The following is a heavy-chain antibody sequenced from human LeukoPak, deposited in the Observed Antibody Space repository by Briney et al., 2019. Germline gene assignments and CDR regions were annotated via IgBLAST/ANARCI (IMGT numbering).Heavy chain of an antibody. D-gene: IGHD3-22*01. CDR3: ASHDSSGYYRPLDY. CDR2: IYYSGST. Sequence: SETLSLTCTVSGDSINSTNYYWGWIRQPPGKGLEWIGSIYYSGSTYYNPSLRSRVTISVDTSKNQFSLKLTSVTAADTAVYYCASHDSSGYYRPLDYWGQGTLVTVSS. V-gene: IGHV4-39*01. J-gene: IGHJ4*02. CDR1: GDSINSTNYY.